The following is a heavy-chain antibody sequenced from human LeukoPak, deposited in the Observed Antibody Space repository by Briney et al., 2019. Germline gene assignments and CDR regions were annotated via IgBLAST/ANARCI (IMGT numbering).Heavy chain of an antibody. Sequence: SETLSLTCTVSGGSISSYYWSWIRQPPGKGLEWIGEINHSGSTNYNPSLKSRVTISVDTSKNQFSLKLSSVTAADTAVYYCARYYYGSGSKYNWFDPWGQGTLVIVSS. D-gene: IGHD3-10*01. V-gene: IGHV4-34*01. CDR3: ARYYYGSGSKYNWFDP. CDR1: GGSISSYY. CDR2: INHSGST. J-gene: IGHJ5*02.